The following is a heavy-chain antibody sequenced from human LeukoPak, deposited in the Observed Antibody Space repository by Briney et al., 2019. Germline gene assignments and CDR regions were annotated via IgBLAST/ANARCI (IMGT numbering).Heavy chain of an antibody. CDR2: ISDNVGNT. CDR1: GFTFSSFA. D-gene: IGHD3-22*01. V-gene: IGHV3-23*01. Sequence: GGSLRPSCAASGFTFSSFAMSSVRQAPGQGLECVSAISDNVGNTYYADSVKGRFTISRDHSKNTLCQRINSLTTEDPSVYYCARDPGYYDSSGYYRNMVVWQPLNYWGEGTLVTVSS. CDR3: ARDPGYYDSSGYYRNMVVWQPLNY. J-gene: IGHJ4*02.